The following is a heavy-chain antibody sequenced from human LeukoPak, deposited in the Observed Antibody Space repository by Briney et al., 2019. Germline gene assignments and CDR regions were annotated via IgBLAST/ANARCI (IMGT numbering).Heavy chain of an antibody. V-gene: IGHV4-59*08. CDR2: IYYSGST. J-gene: IGHJ4*02. Sequence: SETLSLTCTVSGGSMSPYHWGWIRQPPGKGLEWTGYIYYSGSTNYNPSLNSRVTISVDTSKNQFSLRLGSVTAADTAIYYCARAVSGRFDYWGQGTLVTVSS. CDR1: GGSMSPYH. CDR3: ARAVSGRFDY. D-gene: IGHD6-19*01.